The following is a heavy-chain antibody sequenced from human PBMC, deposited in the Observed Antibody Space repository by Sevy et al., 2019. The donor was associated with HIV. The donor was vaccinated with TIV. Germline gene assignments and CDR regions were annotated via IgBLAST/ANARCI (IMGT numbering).Heavy chain of an antibody. V-gene: IGHV3-23*01. D-gene: IGHD3-10*01. CDR2: ISGSGGGT. J-gene: IGHJ3*02. Sequence: GGSLRLSCTGSGFTFSSYAMSWVRQAPGKGLEWVSGISGSGGGTYYADSVKGQFTISRDNSKNTLYLQMNSLRAEDTAVYYCARLRNYYGSGSLNAFDIWGQGTMVTVSS. CDR3: ARLRNYYGSGSLNAFDI. CDR1: GFTFSSYA.